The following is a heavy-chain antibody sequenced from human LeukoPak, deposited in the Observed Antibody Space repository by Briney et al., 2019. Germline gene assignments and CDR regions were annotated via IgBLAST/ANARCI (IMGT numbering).Heavy chain of an antibody. V-gene: IGHV4/OR15-8*02. Sequence: PSETLSLTCGVAGASISRPYRWIWVRQPPGKGREFIAEISHSGHAHYNPSLRSRVIISVDKSKNQLFLKLTSVTAADTAMYYCARDGGSDQYYFDNWGQGTLVTVSS. CDR1: GASISRPYR. D-gene: IGHD6-19*01. CDR2: ISHSGHA. CDR3: ARDGGSDQYYFDN. J-gene: IGHJ4*02.